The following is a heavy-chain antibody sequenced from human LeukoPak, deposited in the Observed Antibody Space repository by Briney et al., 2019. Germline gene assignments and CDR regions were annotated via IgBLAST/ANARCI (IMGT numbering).Heavy chain of an antibody. CDR1: DGSINSYY. Sequence: PSETLSLTCSVSDGSINSYYWNWIRRPPGKGLEWIGYIYYNGNTNYSPSLKSRVTMSVDTSKNLFSLKVSSVTAADTAVYYCARGRSNYYGMDVWGQGTKVNVSS. CDR3: ARGRSNYYGMDV. V-gene: IGHV4-59*01. CDR2: IYYNGNT. J-gene: IGHJ6*02. D-gene: IGHD1-26*01.